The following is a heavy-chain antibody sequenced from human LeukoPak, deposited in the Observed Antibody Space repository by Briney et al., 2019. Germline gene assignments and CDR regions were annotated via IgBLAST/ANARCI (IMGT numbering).Heavy chain of an antibody. CDR3: ARAGFRIGSWRSPTYYFDY. D-gene: IGHD3-3*01. Sequence: TGGSLRLSCAASGFTFSSYSMNWVRQAPGKGLEWVSSISSSSSYIYYADSVKGRFTISRGNAKNSLYLQMNSLRAEDTAVYYCARAGFRIGSWRSPTYYFDYWGQGTLVTVSS. CDR2: ISSSSSYI. V-gene: IGHV3-21*01. CDR1: GFTFSSYS. J-gene: IGHJ4*02.